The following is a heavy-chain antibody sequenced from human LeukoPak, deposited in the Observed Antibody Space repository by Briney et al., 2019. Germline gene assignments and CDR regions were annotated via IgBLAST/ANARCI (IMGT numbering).Heavy chain of an antibody. J-gene: IGHJ6*02. Sequence: GGSLRLSCAASGFTFSSYSMNWVRQAPGKGLEWVSYSSSSSSTIYYADSVKGRFTISRDNAKNSLYLQMNSLRAEDTAVYYCAREGYNEKYYYYYGMDVWGQGTTVTVSS. CDR1: GFTFSSYS. D-gene: IGHD1-14*01. CDR3: AREGYNEKYYYYYGMDV. V-gene: IGHV3-48*04. CDR2: SSSSSSTI.